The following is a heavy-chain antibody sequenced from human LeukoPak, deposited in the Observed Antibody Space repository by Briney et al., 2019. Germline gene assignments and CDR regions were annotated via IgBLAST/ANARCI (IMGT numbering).Heavy chain of an antibody. CDR3: ARDPTYYDFWGGYYRGSNYFDY. Sequence: ASVKVSCKASGYTFTSYDINWVRQATGQGLEWMGWMNPNSGNTGYAQKFQGRVTITRNTSISTAYMELSSLRSEDTAVYYCARDPTYYDFWGGYYRGSNYFDYWGQGTLVTVSS. D-gene: IGHD3-3*01. J-gene: IGHJ4*02. CDR2: MNPNSGNT. V-gene: IGHV1-8*03. CDR1: GYTFTSYD.